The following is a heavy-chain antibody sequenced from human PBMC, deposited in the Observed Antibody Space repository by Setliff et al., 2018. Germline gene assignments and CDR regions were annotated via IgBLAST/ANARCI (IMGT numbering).Heavy chain of an antibody. V-gene: IGHV1-69*05. CDR1: GYSFTNYG. D-gene: IGHD1-26*01. J-gene: IGHJ4*02. CDR2: IIPITGTT. Sequence: SVKVSCKTSGYSFTNYGFNWVRQAPGQGLEWMGWIIPITGTTNYAQRFQGRITISTDESSSTVYMEMSRLKSEDTAVYYCARGSIVGPPRGDFDFWGLGTLVTVSS. CDR3: ARGSIVGPPRGDFDF.